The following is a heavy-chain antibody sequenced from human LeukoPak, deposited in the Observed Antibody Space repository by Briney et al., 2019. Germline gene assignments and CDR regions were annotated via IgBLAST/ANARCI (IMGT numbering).Heavy chain of an antibody. V-gene: IGHV3-48*04. CDR2: ISSSGSTI. Sequence: PGGSLRLSCAASGFTFSSYGMHWVRQAPGKGLEWVSYISSSGSTIYYADSVKGRFTISRDNAKNSLYLQMNSLRAEDTAVYYCARGGNTYYDILTGPIHDHWGQGTLVTVSS. CDR1: GFTFSSYG. D-gene: IGHD3-9*01. CDR3: ARGGNTYYDILTGPIHDH. J-gene: IGHJ4*02.